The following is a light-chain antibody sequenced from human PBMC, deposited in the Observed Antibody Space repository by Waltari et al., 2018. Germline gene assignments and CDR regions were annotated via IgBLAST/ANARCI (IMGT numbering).Light chain of an antibody. CDR3: QQYGSSPWT. CDR2: GAS. J-gene: IGKJ1*01. V-gene: IGKV3-20*01. CDR1: HSVSSRY. Sequence: EIVLTQSPGTLSLSPGERAILSCRASHSVSSRYLAWYQQKPGQAPRRLIYGASSRATGIPDRFNGSGSGTDFTLTINTLEPEDSAMYYCQQYGSSPWTFGHGTRMEIK.